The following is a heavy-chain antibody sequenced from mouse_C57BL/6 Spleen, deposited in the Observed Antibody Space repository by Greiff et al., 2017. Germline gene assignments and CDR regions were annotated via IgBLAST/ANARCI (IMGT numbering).Heavy chain of an antibody. CDR2: LSSGGDYI. CDR3: TRDDYGTSRFAY. J-gene: IGHJ3*01. CDR1: GFTFSSYA. D-gene: IGHD1-1*01. V-gene: IGHV5-9-1*02. Sequence: EVQLQESGEGLVKPGGSLKLSCAASGFTFSSYAMSWVRQTPEKRLEWVAYLSSGGDYIYYADTVKGRFTISRDNARNTLYLQMSSLKSEDTAMYYCTRDDYGTSRFAYWGQGTLVTVSA.